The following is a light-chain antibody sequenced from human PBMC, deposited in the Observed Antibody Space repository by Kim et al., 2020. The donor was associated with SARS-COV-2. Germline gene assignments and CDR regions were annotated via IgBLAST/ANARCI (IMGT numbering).Light chain of an antibody. J-gene: IGKJ3*01. Sequence: ASVGDRLTLTCRPTQSISSHLNWYQPKPGRAPTLLISAASTLQGGVPSRFSGSGSDTDFTLTISSLQPEDFATYFCQQSYITPFTFGPGTKVDIK. V-gene: IGKV1-39*01. CDR1: QSISSH. CDR2: AAS. CDR3: QQSYITPFT.